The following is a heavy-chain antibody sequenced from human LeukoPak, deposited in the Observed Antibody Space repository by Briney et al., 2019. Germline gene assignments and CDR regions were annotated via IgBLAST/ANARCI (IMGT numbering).Heavy chain of an antibody. J-gene: IGHJ4*02. CDR1: GGSISSYY. Sequence: SETLSLTCTVSGGSISSYYWSWIRQPPGKGLEWIGYIHNTGSTNYNPSLKGRVTISVDTSKDQFSLKLSSVTTADTAVYHCSSGSGYRIENWGQGTLVTVSS. D-gene: IGHD6-13*01. CDR2: IHNTGST. CDR3: SSGSGYRIEN. V-gene: IGHV4-59*01.